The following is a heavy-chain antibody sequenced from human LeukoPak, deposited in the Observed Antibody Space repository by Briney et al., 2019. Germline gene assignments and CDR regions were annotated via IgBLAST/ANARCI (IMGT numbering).Heavy chain of an antibody. J-gene: IGHJ6*02. CDR2: ISSSSSYI. D-gene: IGHD2-15*01. Sequence: KTGGSLRLSCAASGFTFSSYTMNWVRQAPGKGLEWVSSISSSSSYIYYADSVKGRFTISRDNAKNSLYLQMNSLRAEDTAVYYCARVLNYYYGMDVWGQGTTVTVSS. CDR3: ARVLNYYYGMDV. V-gene: IGHV3-21*01. CDR1: GFTFSSYT.